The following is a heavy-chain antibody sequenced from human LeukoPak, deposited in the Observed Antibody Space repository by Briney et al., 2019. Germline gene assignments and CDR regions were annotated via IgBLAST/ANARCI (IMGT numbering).Heavy chain of an antibody. D-gene: IGHD1-1*01. Sequence: QPGGSLRLSCAVSGFTFSNFWMSWVRQAPGRGLEWVANIHPEGNEKYHVEFVKGRFTISRDNTRNLLFLQMNGLRVDDTAVYYCARGDDFSGDLWGQGTLVTVSS. V-gene: IGHV3-7*04. CDR2: IHPEGNEK. CDR1: GFTFSNFW. J-gene: IGHJ5*02. CDR3: ARGDDFSGDL.